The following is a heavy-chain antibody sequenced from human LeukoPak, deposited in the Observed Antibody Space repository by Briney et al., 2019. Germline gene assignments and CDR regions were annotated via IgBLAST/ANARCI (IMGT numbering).Heavy chain of an antibody. CDR1: VFNFNRFG. CDR3: VKEETGTFPGAY. D-gene: IGHD1/OR15-1a*01. CDR2: IRNDGSIQ. V-gene: IGHV3-30*02. J-gene: IGHJ4*02. Sequence: PGGSLRLSCAASVFNFNRFGMHWVRQAPGKGLEWVAHIRNDGSIQAYAASVKGRFTISRDNFKNTLYLQMIGLRDEDTALYYCVKEETGTFPGAYWGQGTLVTVSS.